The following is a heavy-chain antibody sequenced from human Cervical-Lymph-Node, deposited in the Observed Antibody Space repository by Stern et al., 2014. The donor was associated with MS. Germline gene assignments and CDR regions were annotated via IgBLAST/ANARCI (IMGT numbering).Heavy chain of an antibody. D-gene: IGHD6-25*01. CDR3: ARPAAARYFDY. V-gene: IGHV3-30-3*01. CDR2: ISYDGSSQ. J-gene: IGHJ4*02. Sequence: VQLVQSGGGVVQPGRSLRLSCATSGFTFGRHSMHWVRQAPGKGLEWVAIISYDGSSQHCADSLKGRFTISRSNSNNTLYLQMNSLRVEDTAMYYCARPAAARYFDYWGQGSQVTVSS. CDR1: GFTFGRHS.